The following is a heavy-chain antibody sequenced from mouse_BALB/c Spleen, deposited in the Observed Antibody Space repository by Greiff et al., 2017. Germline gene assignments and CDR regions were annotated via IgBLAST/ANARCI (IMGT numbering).Heavy chain of an antibody. CDR3: ARADGYYGAMDY. D-gene: IGHD2-3*01. V-gene: IGHV1-54*01. J-gene: IGHJ4*01. CDR2: INPGSGGT. Sequence: VKLQESGAELVRPGTSVKVSCKASGYAFTNYLIEWVKQRPGQGLEWIGVINPGSGGTNYNEKFKGKATLTADKSSSTAYMQLSSLTSDDSAVYFCARADGYYGAMDYWGQGTSVTVSS. CDR1: GYAFTNYL.